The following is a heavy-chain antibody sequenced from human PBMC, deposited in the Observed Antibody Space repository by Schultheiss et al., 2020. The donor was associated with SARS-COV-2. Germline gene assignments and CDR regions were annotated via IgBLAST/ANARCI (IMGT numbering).Heavy chain of an antibody. J-gene: IGHJ4*02. CDR3: AKEADSGRDGYNYRFRYFDY. CDR1: GFTFSSYA. Sequence: GESLKISCAASGFTFSSYAMSWVRQAPGKGLEWVSAISGSGGSTYYADSVKGRFTISRDNSKNTLYLQMNSLRAEDTAVYYCAKEADSGRDGYNYRFRYFDYWGQGTLVTVSS. V-gene: IGHV3-23*01. D-gene: IGHD5-24*01. CDR2: ISGSGGST.